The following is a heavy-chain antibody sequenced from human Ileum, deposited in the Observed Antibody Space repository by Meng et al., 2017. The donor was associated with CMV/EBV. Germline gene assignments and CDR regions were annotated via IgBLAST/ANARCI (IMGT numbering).Heavy chain of an antibody. CDR1: ISSCSSY. Sequence: ISSCSSYWGSIRQPPGKGLEWIASIYYSGSTYYNPSLKSRVTISVDTSKTQFSLKLSSVTAADTAVYYCARPNYYDSSGYYYGWFDPWGQGTLVTVSS. CDR2: IYYSGST. J-gene: IGHJ5*02. V-gene: IGHV4-39*01. D-gene: IGHD3-22*01. CDR3: ARPNYYDSSGYYYGWFDP.